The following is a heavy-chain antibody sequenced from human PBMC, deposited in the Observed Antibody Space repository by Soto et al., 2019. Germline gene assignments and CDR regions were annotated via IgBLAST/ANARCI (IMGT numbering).Heavy chain of an antibody. CDR1: GGSISSSNW. Sequence: PSETLALTCAVSGGSISSSNWWSWVRQPPGKGLEWIGEIYHSGSTNYNPSLKSRVTLSVDKSKNQFSLQLSSVTAEDTAVYYCATSYGNAWYNYWGQGTQVTVSS. V-gene: IGHV4-4*02. CDR2: IYHSGST. J-gene: IGHJ4*02. D-gene: IGHD6-13*01. CDR3: ATSYGNAWYNY.